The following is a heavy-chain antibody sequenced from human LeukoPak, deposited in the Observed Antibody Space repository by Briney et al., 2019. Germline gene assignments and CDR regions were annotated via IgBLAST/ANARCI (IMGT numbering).Heavy chain of an antibody. J-gene: IGHJ2*01. CDR3: ALGYTTGWYYFDL. V-gene: IGHV4-39*01. CDR1: GGSIINRRDY. CDR2: IYYSGST. Sequence: PSETLSLTCSLSGGSIINRRDYWGWIRQPPGKGLEWIGIIYYSGSTDYNPSLKSRVTISVDTSKNQFSLNVRTITGADTAMYYCALGYTTGWYYFDLWGRGTLVTVSS. D-gene: IGHD6-19*01.